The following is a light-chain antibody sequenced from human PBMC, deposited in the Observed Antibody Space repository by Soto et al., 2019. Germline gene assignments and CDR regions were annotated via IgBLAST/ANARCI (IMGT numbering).Light chain of an antibody. J-gene: IGKJ1*01. CDR1: QGISNY. V-gene: IGKV1-27*01. CDR3: QKYNSALWT. CDR2: AAS. Sequence: DIQMTQSPSSLSASVGDRVTITCRASQGISNYLAWYQQEPGKAPKLLIYAASTLQSGVSSRFSGSGSGTDFTLTISSLQPEDVATYYCQKYNSALWTFGQGPKVDIK.